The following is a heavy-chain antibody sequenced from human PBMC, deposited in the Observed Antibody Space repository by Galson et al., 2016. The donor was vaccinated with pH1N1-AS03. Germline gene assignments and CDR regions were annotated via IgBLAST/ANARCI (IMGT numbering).Heavy chain of an antibody. CDR1: GDTFNTYA. CDR3: ATGYSATPAGPFDI. CDR2: IIPMFNIP. Sequence: SVKVSCKASGDTFNTYAISWVRQAPGQGLEWMGRIIPMFNIPDYAQKFQGRVTITTDKSTNTAYMELTNLRSDDTAVYYCATGYSATPAGPFDIWGQGTMVTVSS. J-gene: IGHJ3*02. D-gene: IGHD2-15*01. V-gene: IGHV1-69*04.